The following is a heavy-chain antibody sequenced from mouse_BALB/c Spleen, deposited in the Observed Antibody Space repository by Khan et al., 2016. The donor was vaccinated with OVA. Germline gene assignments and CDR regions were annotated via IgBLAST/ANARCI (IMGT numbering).Heavy chain of an antibody. CDR2: ISTGGSYT. D-gene: IGHD2-10*01. CDR3: ARPSYYGNPWFTY. Sequence: EVQLVESGGGFVKPGGSLNLSCAASGFAFSSYDMSWVRQTPEKRLEWVATISTGGSYTNYPDSLKGRFTISRDIARNTLYLQMSSLRAEDTALYYCARPSYYGNPWFTYWGPGTLVTVSA. CDR1: GFAFSSYD. J-gene: IGHJ3*01. V-gene: IGHV5-9*02.